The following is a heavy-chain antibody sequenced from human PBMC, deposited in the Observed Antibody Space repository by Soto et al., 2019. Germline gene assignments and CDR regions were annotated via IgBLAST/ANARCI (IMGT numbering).Heavy chain of an antibody. J-gene: IGHJ4*02. CDR2: ISGSGGST. CDR1: GFTFSSYA. Sequence: EVQLLESGGGLVQPGGSLRLSCAASGFTFSSYAMSWVRQARGKGLEWVSAISGSGGSTYYADSVKGRFTISRDNSKNTLYLQMNSLRAEDTAVYYCAKLDSSGWYYFDYWVQGTLVTVSS. D-gene: IGHD6-19*01. V-gene: IGHV3-23*01. CDR3: AKLDSSGWYYFDY.